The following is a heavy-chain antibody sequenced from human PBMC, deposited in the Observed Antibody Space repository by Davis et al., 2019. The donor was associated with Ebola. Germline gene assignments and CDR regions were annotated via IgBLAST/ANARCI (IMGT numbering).Heavy chain of an antibody. J-gene: IGHJ6*02. V-gene: IGHV4-34*01. CDR2: INHSGST. CDR3: ARLRAARPLYYYYYYGMDV. CDR1: GGSFSGYY. Sequence: SETLSLTCAVYGGSFSGYYWSWIRQPPGKGLEWIGEINHSGSTNYNPSLKSRVTISVDTSKNQFSLTLSSVTAADTAVYYCARLRAARPLYYYYYYGMDVWGQGTTVTVSS. D-gene: IGHD6-6*01.